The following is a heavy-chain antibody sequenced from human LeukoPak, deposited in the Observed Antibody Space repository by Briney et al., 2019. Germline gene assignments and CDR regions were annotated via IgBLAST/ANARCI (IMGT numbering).Heavy chain of an antibody. J-gene: IGHJ6*02. CDR3: ARDRVNTGFYYGMDV. Sequence: PGGSLRLSCAASGFTFSTYSMHWVRQAPGKGLEWVALISFDGSNKYYADSVKGRFTISRDNSKNSLYLQMNSLRAEDTAVYYCARDRVNTGFYYGMDVWGQGTTVTVSS. V-gene: IGHV3-30*07. CDR2: ISFDGSNK. CDR1: GFTFSTYS. D-gene: IGHD1/OR15-1a*01.